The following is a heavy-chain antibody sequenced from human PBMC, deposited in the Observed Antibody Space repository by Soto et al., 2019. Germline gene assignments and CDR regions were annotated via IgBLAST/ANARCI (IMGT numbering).Heavy chain of an antibody. V-gene: IGHV4-59*01. J-gene: IGHJ6*02. CDR2: IYYSGST. CDR1: GGSISSYY. CDR3: ARVRGVRGPLVYYGMDV. Sequence: SETLSLTCTVSGGSISSYYWSWIRQPPGKGLEWIGYIYYSGSTNYNPSLKSRVTISVDTSKNQFSLKLSSVTAADTAVYYCARVRGVRGPLVYYGMDVWGQGTTVTVSS. D-gene: IGHD3-10*01.